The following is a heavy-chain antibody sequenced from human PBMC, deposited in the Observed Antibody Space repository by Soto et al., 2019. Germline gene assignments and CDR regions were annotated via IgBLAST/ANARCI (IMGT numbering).Heavy chain of an antibody. V-gene: IGHV3-74*01. CDR2: INSDGTST. Sequence: PVGSLRLSCAASGFTFNNYWMHWVRQAPGKGLVWVSRINSDGTSTSYADSVKGRFTISRDNAKNTLYLQMNSLRAEDTAVYYCASHHCRGGSCYGGDAFDIWGQGTMVTVSS. J-gene: IGHJ3*02. D-gene: IGHD2-15*01. CDR3: ASHHCRGGSCYGGDAFDI. CDR1: GFTFNNYW.